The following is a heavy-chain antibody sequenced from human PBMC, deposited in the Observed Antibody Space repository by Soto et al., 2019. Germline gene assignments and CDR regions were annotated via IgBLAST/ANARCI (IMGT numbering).Heavy chain of an antibody. J-gene: IGHJ4*02. D-gene: IGHD6-13*01. CDR1: RFTLSIYA. V-gene: IGHV3-30-3*01. CDR2: ISYDGSNK. Sequence: SLRLWCAASRFTLSIYAMPLVLKASGKGLEWVAVISYDGSNKYYADSVKGRFTISRDNSKNTLYLQMNSLRAEDTAVYYCARGAAAGTDYFDNSGEATLVTVSS. CDR3: ARGAAAGTDYFDN.